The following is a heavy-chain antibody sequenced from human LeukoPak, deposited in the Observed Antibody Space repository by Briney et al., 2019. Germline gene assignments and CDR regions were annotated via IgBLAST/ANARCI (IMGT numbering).Heavy chain of an antibody. V-gene: IGHV3-48*03. J-gene: IGHJ5*02. CDR3: ARYGNTNWFDP. Sequence: QAGGSLRLSCAASGFTFSSYEMNWVRQAPGKGLEWVSYISSSGSTIYYADSVKGRFTISRDNAKNSLYLQMKSLRAEDTAVYYCARYGNTNWFDPWGQGTLVTVSS. CDR1: GFTFSSYE. D-gene: IGHD1-26*01. CDR2: ISSSGSTI.